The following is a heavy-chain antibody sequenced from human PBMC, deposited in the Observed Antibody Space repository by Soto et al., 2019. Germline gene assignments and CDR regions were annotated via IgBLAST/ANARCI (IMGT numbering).Heavy chain of an antibody. Sequence: ASVKVSCKVSGYTLTELSMHLVRQAPGKGLEWMGGFDPEDGETIYAQKFQGRVTMTEDTSTDTAYMELSSLRSEDTAVYYCATGLRGSGWFDPWGQGTLVTVSS. CDR3: ATGLRGSGWFDP. V-gene: IGHV1-24*01. D-gene: IGHD3-16*01. CDR1: GYTLTELS. J-gene: IGHJ5*02. CDR2: FDPEDGET.